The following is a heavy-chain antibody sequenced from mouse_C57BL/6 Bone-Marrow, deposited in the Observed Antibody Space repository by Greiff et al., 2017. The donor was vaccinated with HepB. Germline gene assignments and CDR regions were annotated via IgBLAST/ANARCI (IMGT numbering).Heavy chain of an antibody. V-gene: IGHV1-39*01. Sequence: EVQLQQSGPELVKPGASVKISCKASGYSFTDYNMNWVKQSNGKSLEWIGVINPNYGTTSYNQKFKGKATLTVDQSSSTAYMQLSSLTSEDSAVYYCASDYYGSSYGYFDVWGTGTTVTVSS. CDR1: GYSFTDYN. D-gene: IGHD1-1*01. CDR2: INPNYGTT. J-gene: IGHJ1*03. CDR3: ASDYYGSSYGYFDV.